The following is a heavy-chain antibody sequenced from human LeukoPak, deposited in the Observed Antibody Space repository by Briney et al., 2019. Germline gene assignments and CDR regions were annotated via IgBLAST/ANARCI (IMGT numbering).Heavy chain of an antibody. CDR2: ISYDRSIK. J-gene: IGHJ4*02. CDR1: AFTFSSHG. V-gene: IGHV3-30*03. Sequence: AGTLTLYCAASAFTFSSHGMHWDRQAPGRGLEGLAFISYDRSIKKYADSVRVSITISTDNSTNTLYLQMKRLRAEDTAVYYCAREGYDSSGHSGYFDDWGQGTLVTVSS. CDR3: AREGYDSSGHSGYFDD. D-gene: IGHD3-22*01.